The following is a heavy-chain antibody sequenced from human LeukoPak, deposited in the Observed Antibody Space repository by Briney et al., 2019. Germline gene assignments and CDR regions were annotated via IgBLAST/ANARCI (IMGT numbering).Heavy chain of an antibody. CDR2: ISGSSSYI. V-gene: IGHV3-21*01. CDR1: GFTFSSYS. D-gene: IGHD3-22*01. Sequence: GGSLRLSCAASGFTFSSYSMNWVRQAPGKGLEWVSSISGSSSYINYADSVKGRFTISRGNAKNALYLQMSSLRAEDTAVYYCARANYDSSGYYFDSWGQGTLVTVSS. J-gene: IGHJ4*02. CDR3: ARANYDSSGYYFDS.